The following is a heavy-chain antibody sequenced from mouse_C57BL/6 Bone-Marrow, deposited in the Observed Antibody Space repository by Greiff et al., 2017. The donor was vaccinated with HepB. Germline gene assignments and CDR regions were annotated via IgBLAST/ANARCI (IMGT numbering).Heavy chain of an antibody. Sequence: VQLQQPGAELVKPGASVKVSCKASGYTFTSYWMHWVKQRPGKGLEWIGRIHPSDSETNYKQKFKGKATLTVDKSSSTAYMQLNNLTSEDSAIYYCAIGGWLLLDYWGQGTTLTVSS. CDR1: GYTFTSYW. CDR2: IHPSDSET. V-gene: IGHV1-74*01. D-gene: IGHD2-3*01. J-gene: IGHJ2*01. CDR3: AIGGWLLLDY.